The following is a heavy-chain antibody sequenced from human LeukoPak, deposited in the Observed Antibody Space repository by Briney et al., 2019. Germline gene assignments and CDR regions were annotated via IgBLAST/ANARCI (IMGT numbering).Heavy chain of an antibody. D-gene: IGHD4-23*01. CDR1: GGSISSSSYY. CDR3: ASRSTVVSHKNFDY. J-gene: IGHJ4*02. V-gene: IGHV4-39*01. CDR2: IYYSGST. Sequence: SETLSLTCTVSGGSISSSSYYWGWIRQPPGKGLEWIGSIYYSGSTYYNPSLKSRVTISVDTSKNQFSLKLSSVTAADTAVYYCASRSTVVSHKNFDYWGQGTLVTVSS.